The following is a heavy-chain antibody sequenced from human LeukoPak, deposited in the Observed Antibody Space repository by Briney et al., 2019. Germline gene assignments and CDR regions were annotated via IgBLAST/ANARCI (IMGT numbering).Heavy chain of an antibody. V-gene: IGHV5-10-1*01. Sequence: GESLRISCKGSGYSFTSYWISWVRQMPGKGLGWMGRIDPSDSYTNYSPSFQGHVTVSADKSISTAYLQWSSLKASDTAMYYCARQDIAAANGFDPWGQGTLVTVSS. D-gene: IGHD6-13*01. CDR1: GYSFTSYW. CDR2: IDPSDSYT. CDR3: ARQDIAAANGFDP. J-gene: IGHJ5*02.